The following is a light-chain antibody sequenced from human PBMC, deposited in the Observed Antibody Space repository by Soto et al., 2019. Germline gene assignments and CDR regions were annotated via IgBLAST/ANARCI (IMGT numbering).Light chain of an antibody. V-gene: IGKV3-15*01. CDR3: KQYKEWPPFT. Sequence: EIAMTQSPSTLSVSAGETATLSCRASQYVSNKVAWYQQKPGQAPSLLILGASTRATGVPARFSGSGSATEFTLSISSLQSEDFAVYYCKQYKEWPPFTFGQGTRLEIK. J-gene: IGKJ5*01. CDR2: GAS. CDR1: QYVSNK.